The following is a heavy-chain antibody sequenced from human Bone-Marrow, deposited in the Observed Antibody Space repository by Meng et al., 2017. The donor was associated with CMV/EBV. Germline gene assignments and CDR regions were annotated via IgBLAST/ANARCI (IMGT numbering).Heavy chain of an antibody. V-gene: IGHV4-39*01. CDR3: ARVGVWGYCSSTSCYPDDY. CDR2: IYYSGST. CDR1: GGSISSSSYY. Sequence: SETLSLTCTVSGGSISSSSYYWGWIRQPPGKGLEWIGSIYYSGSTYYNPSLKSRVTISVDTSKNQFSLKLSSVTAADTAVYYCARVGVWGYCSSTSCYPDDYWGQGTLVTVYS. D-gene: IGHD2-2*01. J-gene: IGHJ4*02.